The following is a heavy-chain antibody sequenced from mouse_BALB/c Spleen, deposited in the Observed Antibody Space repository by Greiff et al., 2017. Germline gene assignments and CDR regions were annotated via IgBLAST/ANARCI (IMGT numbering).Heavy chain of an antibody. CDR2: ISSGSSTI. V-gene: IGHV5-17*02. CDR3: ARGSRYYFDY. CDR1: GFTFSSFG. J-gene: IGHJ2*01. Sequence: EAQGVESGGGLVQPGGSRKLSCAASGFTFSSFGMHWVRQAPEKGLEWVAYISSGSSTIYYADTVKGRFTISRDNPKNTLFLQMTSLRSEDTAMYYCARGSRYYFDYWGQGTTLTVSS.